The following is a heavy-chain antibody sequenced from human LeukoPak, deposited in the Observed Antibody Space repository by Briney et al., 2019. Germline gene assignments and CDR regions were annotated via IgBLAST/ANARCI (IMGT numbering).Heavy chain of an antibody. CDR2: IWYGGSNK. Sequence: PGRSLRLPCAASGFTFSSYGMHWVRQAPGKGLEWVAVIWYGGSNKYYADSVKGRFTISRDNSKNTLYLQMNSLRAEDTAVYYCVYSREGNAFDIWGQGTMVTVSS. D-gene: IGHD6-13*01. V-gene: IGHV3-33*08. J-gene: IGHJ3*02. CDR3: VYSREGNAFDI. CDR1: GFTFSSYG.